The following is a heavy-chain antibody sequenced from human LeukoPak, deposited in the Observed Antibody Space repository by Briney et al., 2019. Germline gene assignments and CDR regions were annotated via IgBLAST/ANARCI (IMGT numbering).Heavy chain of an antibody. CDR3: ARGAYDYVWGSYRYFDY. J-gene: IGHJ4*02. D-gene: IGHD3-16*02. CDR2: ISSSGSTI. V-gene: IGHV3-48*03. CDR1: GFTFSSYE. Sequence: GGPLRLSCAASGFTFSSYEMNWVRQAPGKGLEWVSYISSSGSTIYYADSVKGRFTISRDNAKNSLYLQMNSLRAEDTAVYYCARGAYDYVWGSYRYFDYWGQGTLVTVSS.